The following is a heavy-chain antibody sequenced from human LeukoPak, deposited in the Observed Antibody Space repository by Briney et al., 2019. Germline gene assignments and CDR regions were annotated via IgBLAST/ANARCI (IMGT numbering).Heavy chain of an antibody. J-gene: IGHJ6*03. CDR2: IYYSGST. Sequence: SETLSLTCTVSGGSISSYYWSWIRQPPGKGLEWIGYIYYSGSTNYNPSLKSRVTISVDTSKNQFSLKLSSVTAADTAVYYCARDTYYDILTFHYMDVWGKGTTVTVSS. D-gene: IGHD3-9*01. V-gene: IGHV4-59*01. CDR1: GGSISSYY. CDR3: ARDTYYDILTFHYMDV.